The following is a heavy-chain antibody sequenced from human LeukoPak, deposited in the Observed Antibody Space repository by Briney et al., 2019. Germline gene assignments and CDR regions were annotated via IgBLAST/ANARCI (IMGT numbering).Heavy chain of an antibody. V-gene: IGHV3-30*18. D-gene: IGHD5-24*01. Sequence: GGSLRLSCAASGFSFTTYAMHWVRQAPGKGLEWVAVISYDGGNKYCADSVKGRFTISRDNSKNTLSLQMNSLKVEDTAVYYCAKQVEMATFDYWGQGTLVTVSS. CDR3: AKQVEMATFDY. J-gene: IGHJ4*02. CDR1: GFSFTTYA. CDR2: ISYDGGNK.